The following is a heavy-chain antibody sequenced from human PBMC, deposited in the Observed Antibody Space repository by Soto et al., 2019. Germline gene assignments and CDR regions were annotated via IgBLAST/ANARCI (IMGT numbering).Heavy chain of an antibody. J-gene: IGHJ5*02. CDR3: ARDSTSDYDFWSGYYANWFDP. V-gene: IGHV3-48*02. Sequence: TGGSLRLSCAASGFTFSSYSMNWVRQAPGKGLEWVSYISSSSSTIYYADSVKGRFTISRDNAKNSLYLQMNSLRDEDTAVYYCARDSTSDYDFWSGYYANWFDPWGQGTLVTVSS. CDR1: GFTFSSYS. CDR2: ISSSSSTI. D-gene: IGHD3-3*01.